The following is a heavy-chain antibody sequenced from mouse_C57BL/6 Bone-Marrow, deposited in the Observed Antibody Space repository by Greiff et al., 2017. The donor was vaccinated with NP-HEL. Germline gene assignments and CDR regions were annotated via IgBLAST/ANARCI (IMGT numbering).Heavy chain of an antibody. Sequence: EVNVVESEGGLVQPGSSMKLSCTASGFTLSDYYMAWVRQVPEKGLEWVANINYDGSSTYYLDSLKSRFIISRDNAKNILYLQMSSLKSEDTATYYCARDGGDSSMDYWGQGTSVTVSS. CDR3: ARDGGDSSMDY. J-gene: IGHJ4*01. V-gene: IGHV5-16*01. CDR1: GFTLSDYY. CDR2: INYDGSST. D-gene: IGHD3-2*01.